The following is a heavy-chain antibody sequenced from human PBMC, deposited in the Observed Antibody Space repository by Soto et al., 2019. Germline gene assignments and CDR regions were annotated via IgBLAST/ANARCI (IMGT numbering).Heavy chain of an antibody. V-gene: IGHV4-59*01. CDR3: ARKYSSSSGEFDP. CDR2: IYYSGST. CDR1: GGSISSYY. D-gene: IGHD6-6*01. J-gene: IGHJ5*02. Sequence: PSETLSLTXTVSGGSISSYYWSWIRQPPGKGLEWIGYIYYSGSTNYNPSLKSRVTISVDTSKNQFSLKLSSVTAADTAVYYCARKYSSSSGEFDPWGQGTLVTVS.